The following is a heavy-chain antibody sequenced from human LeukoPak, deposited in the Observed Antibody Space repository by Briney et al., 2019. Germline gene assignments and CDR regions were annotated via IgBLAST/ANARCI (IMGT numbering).Heavy chain of an antibody. Sequence: GGSLRLSCTTSKFNFNSYGMTWVRQAPGKGLEWVSFFSVRYNVIYYADSVKGRFTVSRDEAKNSLYLQMNSLRAEDTALYYCARDLPVAAADFWGQGTLVTVSS. CDR2: FSVRYNVI. CDR3: ARDLPVAAADF. CDR1: KFNFNSYG. V-gene: IGHV3-48*01. J-gene: IGHJ4*02. D-gene: IGHD6-13*01.